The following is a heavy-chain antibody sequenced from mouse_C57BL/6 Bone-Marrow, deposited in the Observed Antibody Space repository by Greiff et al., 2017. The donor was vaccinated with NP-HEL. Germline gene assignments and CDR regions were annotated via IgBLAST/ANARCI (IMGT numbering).Heavy chain of an antibody. J-gene: IGHJ2*01. CDR2: ISSGGSYT. V-gene: IGHV5-6*01. Sequence: EVHLVESGGDLVKPGGSLKLSCAASGFTFSSYGMSWVRQTPDKRLEWVATISSGGSYTYYPDRVKGRFTISRDNAKNTLYQQMSSLKSEDTAMYYCARHYYSNYFDYWGQGTTLTVSS. D-gene: IGHD2-5*01. CDR1: GFTFSSYG. CDR3: ARHYYSNYFDY.